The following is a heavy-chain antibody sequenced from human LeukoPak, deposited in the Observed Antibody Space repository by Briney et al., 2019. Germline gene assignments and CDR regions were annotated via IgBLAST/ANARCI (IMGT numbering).Heavy chain of an antibody. V-gene: IGHV4-34*01. CDR3: AREYSSSSAYYYYYMDV. CDR2: INHSGST. CDR1: GGSFSGYY. D-gene: IGHD6-6*01. Sequence: SETLSLTCAVYGGSFSGYYWSWIRQPPGKGLEWIGEINHSGSTNYNPSLKSRVTISVDTSKNQFSLKLSSVAAADTAVYYCAREYSSSSAYYYYYMDVWGKGTTVTVSS. J-gene: IGHJ6*03.